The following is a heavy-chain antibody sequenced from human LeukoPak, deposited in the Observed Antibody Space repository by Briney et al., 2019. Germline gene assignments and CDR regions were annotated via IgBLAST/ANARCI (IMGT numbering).Heavy chain of an antibody. CDR2: IYSGGRT. CDR1: GFTVSNNY. J-gene: IGHJ4*02. CDR3: ARRAGDYSHPYDY. Sequence: GGSLRLSCAASGFTVSNNYMSWVRQAPGKGLEWVSVIYSGGRTYYADSVKGRFTISRDNSKNTFHLQMNSLRAEDTAVYYCARRAGDYSHPYDYWGQGTLVTVSS. V-gene: IGHV3-66*04. D-gene: IGHD3-22*01.